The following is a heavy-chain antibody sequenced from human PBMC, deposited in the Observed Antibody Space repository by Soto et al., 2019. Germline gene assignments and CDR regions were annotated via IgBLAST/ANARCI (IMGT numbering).Heavy chain of an antibody. CDR3: ARDPHLAVATFDY. Sequence: QVQLVESGGGVVQPGRSLRLSCAASGFTFSSYGMHWVRQAPGKGLEWLAVIWYDGSNKYYADSVKGRFTISRDNSKNTLYLQMNSLRAEDTAVYYCARDPHLAVATFDYWGQGTLVTVSS. V-gene: IGHV3-33*01. D-gene: IGHD2-21*01. CDR2: IWYDGSNK. J-gene: IGHJ4*02. CDR1: GFTFSSYG.